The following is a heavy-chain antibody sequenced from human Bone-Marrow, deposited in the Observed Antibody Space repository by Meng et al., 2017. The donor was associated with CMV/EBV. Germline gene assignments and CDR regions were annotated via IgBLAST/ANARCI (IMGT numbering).Heavy chain of an antibody. Sequence: SEPLSLTCTVSGGSISSSTYYWGWIRQPPGMGLEWVGCIYYSGTTYYNPSLKSRVIISVDTSKNQFSLRLSSVTTADTAVAVYYCARGNTYYGVFDHWGQGALVTVSS. V-gene: IGHV4-39*01. CDR1: GGSISSSTYY. CDR3: ARGNTYYGVFDH. D-gene: IGHD4-17*01. CDR2: IYYSGTT. J-gene: IGHJ4*02.